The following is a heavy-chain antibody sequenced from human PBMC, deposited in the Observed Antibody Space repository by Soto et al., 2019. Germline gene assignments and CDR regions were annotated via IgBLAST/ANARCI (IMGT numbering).Heavy chain of an antibody. CDR1: GYTFTIHD. D-gene: IGHD6-6*01. J-gene: IGHJ4*02. V-gene: IGHV1-8*01. Sequence: QVQLVQSGAEVKKPGASVKVSCKASGYTFTIHDIHWVRQAPGQGLEWMAGLNPHSGKTAYAPKFQGRLTMTGNASTSTAYMELSSLRSEDTAMYYCARVSSIAARRSFDSWGQGTLVTVSS. CDR3: ARVSSIAARRSFDS. CDR2: LNPHSGKT.